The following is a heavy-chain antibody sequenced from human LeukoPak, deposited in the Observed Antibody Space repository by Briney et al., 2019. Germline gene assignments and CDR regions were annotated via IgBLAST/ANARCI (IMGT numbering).Heavy chain of an antibody. J-gene: IGHJ4*02. CDR2: INPNSGGT. CDR1: GYTFTGYY. V-gene: IGHV1-2*06. CDR3: ARDYYGSGSYYSLFDY. Sequence: GTSVKVSCKASGYTFTGYYMHWVRQAPGQGLEWMGRINPNSGGTNYAQKFQDRVTTTRDTSISTAYMELSRLRSDDTAVYYCARDYYGSGSYYSLFDYWGQGTLVTVSS. D-gene: IGHD3-10*01.